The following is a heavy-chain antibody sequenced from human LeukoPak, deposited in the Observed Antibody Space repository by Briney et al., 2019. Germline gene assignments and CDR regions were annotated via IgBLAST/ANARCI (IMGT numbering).Heavy chain of an antibody. CDR3: TTDLSPLFWSGPTDY. V-gene: IGHV3-15*07. CDR2: IKSKTDGGTT. CDR1: GFPFSNAW. D-gene: IGHD3-3*01. Sequence: GGSLRLSCAASGFPFSNAWVNWVRQAPGKGLECVGRIKSKTDGGTTDYAAPVKGRFTISRDDSKNTLYLQMNSLKTEDTAVYYCTTDLSPLFWSGPTDYWGRGTLVTVSS. J-gene: IGHJ4*02.